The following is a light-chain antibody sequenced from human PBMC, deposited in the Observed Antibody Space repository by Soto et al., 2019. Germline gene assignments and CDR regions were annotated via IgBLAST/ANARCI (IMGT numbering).Light chain of an antibody. CDR2: DAS. CDR1: QSVSSY. CDR3: QQRSNWHT. Sequence: TLSLSPGERATLSCRASQSVSSYLAWYQQKPGKAPRLLIYDASNRATGIPARFSGSGSGTDFTLTISSLEPEDFAVYYCQQRSNWHTFGPGTKVDIK. J-gene: IGKJ3*01. V-gene: IGKV3-11*01.